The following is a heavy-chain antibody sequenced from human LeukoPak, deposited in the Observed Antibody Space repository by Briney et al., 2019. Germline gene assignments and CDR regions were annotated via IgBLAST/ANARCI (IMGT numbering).Heavy chain of an antibody. CDR3: AKTMGAIDHDY. J-gene: IGHJ4*02. CDR1: GFPFSNFA. Sequence: GGSLRLSCAASGFPFSNFAMTWVRQAPGKGLEWVSTISGSGGSTYYADSVKGRFTISRGNSKNTLYLQMSSLRAEDTALYYCAKTMGAIDHDYWGQGTLVTVSS. CDR2: ISGSGGST. V-gene: IGHV3-23*01. D-gene: IGHD1-26*01.